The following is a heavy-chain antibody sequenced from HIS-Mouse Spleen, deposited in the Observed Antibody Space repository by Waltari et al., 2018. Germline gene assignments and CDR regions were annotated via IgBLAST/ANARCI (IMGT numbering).Heavy chain of an antibody. V-gene: IGHV4-61*01. CDR1: GGSVSSGSYY. D-gene: IGHD1-1*01. CDR2: IYYSGGN. CDR3: ARLNWNDVWFDP. J-gene: IGHJ5*02. Sequence: QVQLQESGPGLVKPSETLSLTCTVSGGSVSSGSYYWSWIRQPPGKGLEWIGYIYYSGGNNYNPTLKSRVTISVDTSKNQFSLKLSSVTAADTAVYYCARLNWNDVWFDPWGQGTLVTVSS.